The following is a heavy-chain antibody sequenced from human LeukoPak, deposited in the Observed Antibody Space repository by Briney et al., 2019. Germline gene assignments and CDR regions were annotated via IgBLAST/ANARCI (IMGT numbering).Heavy chain of an antibody. J-gene: IGHJ4*02. CDR2: ISHGGPT. D-gene: IGHD7-27*01. CDR3: ARLGPHLDF. Sequence: SETLSLTCSVSGASISSGGYSWTWIRQPPGKGLEWIGSISHGGPTSYSPSLKSRVTISIDTSKNQFSLKLTSVTAADTAVYYCARLGPHLDFWGQGALVTVSS. V-gene: IGHV4-30-2*01. CDR1: GASISSGGYS.